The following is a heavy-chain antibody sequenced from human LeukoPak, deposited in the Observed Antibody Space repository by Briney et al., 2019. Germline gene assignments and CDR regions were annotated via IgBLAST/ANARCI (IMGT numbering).Heavy chain of an antibody. CDR2: ISTSGST. D-gene: IGHD1-26*01. Sequence: SETLSLTCTVSGGSISSNSFYWSWIRQPAGKGLEWIGRISTSGSTNYNPSLQSRVTISVDTSKNQFSLRLSSVTAADTAVYYCARDLEGSNTYWGQGTLVTVSS. CDR3: ARDLEGSNTY. CDR1: GGSISSNSFY. J-gene: IGHJ4*02. V-gene: IGHV4-61*02.